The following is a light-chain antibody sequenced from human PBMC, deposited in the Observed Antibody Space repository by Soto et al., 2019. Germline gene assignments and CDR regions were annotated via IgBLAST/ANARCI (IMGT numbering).Light chain of an antibody. CDR1: QSVSSN. Sequence: EIVMTHSPATLSVSPGERATLSCRASQSVSSNLAWYQQKPGQAPRLLLYDASTRATGIPARFSGSGSGTEFNSTNSSLQSEDCAVYYCQQYNNWRPMAFGQGTKVEIK. CDR2: DAS. CDR3: QQYNNWRPMA. V-gene: IGKV3-15*01. J-gene: IGKJ1*01.